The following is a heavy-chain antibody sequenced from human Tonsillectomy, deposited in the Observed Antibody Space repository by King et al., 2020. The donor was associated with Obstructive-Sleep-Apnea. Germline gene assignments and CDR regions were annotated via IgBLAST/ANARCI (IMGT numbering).Heavy chain of an antibody. V-gene: IGHV3-30*14. Sequence: VQLVESGGGVVQPGRSLRLSCAASGFTFSFYAMHWVRQAPGRGLEWVAVITHDGSNEYYADSVKGRFSISRDNSKDTLHLQMNSLRTEDTAVYYCARDPKSNYFDSSGFDCWGQGSLVTVSS. CDR1: GFTFSFYA. CDR3: ARDPKSNYFDSSGFDC. D-gene: IGHD3-22*01. J-gene: IGHJ4*02. CDR2: ITHDGSNE.